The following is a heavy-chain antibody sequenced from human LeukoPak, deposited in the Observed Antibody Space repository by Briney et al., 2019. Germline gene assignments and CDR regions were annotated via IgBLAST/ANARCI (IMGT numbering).Heavy chain of an antibody. V-gene: IGHV4-34*01. CDR1: GGSFSGYY. CDR2: INHSGST. D-gene: IGHD6-6*01. J-gene: IGHJ4*02. CDR3: GRGPRIAARHLDY. Sequence: SETLSLTCAVYGGSFSGYYWSWIRQPPGKGLEWIGEINHSGSTNYNPSLKSRVTISVDTYTNQFSLKLSSVTAADTAVYYCGRGPRIAARHLDYWGQGNLVTVSS.